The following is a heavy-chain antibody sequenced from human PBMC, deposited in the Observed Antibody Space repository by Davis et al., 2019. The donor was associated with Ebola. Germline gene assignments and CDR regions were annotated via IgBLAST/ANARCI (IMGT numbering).Heavy chain of an antibody. V-gene: IGHV1-69*13. Sequence: AASVKVSCKASGGTFSSYAISWVRQAPGQGLEWMGGIIPIFGTANYAQKFQGIVTITADESTSTAYMELSSLRSEDTAVYYCARDRGSSWGIDYWGQGTLVTVSS. J-gene: IGHJ4*02. CDR3: ARDRGSSWGIDY. CDR2: IIPIFGTA. D-gene: IGHD6-13*01. CDR1: GGTFSSYA.